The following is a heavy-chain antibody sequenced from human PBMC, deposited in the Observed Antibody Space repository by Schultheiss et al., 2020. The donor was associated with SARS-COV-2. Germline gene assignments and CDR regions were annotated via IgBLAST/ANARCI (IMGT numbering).Heavy chain of an antibody. CDR1: GGSFSGYY. V-gene: IGHV4-34*09. CDR2: INHSGST. CDR3: ARGSSWSILLNYYMDV. D-gene: IGHD6-6*01. J-gene: IGHJ6*03. Sequence: SQTLSLTCAVYGGSFSGYYWSWIRQPPGKELEWIGEINHSGSTNYNPSLKSRVTISVDTSKNQFSLKLSSVTAADTAVYYCARGSSWSILLNYYMDVWGKGTTVTVSS.